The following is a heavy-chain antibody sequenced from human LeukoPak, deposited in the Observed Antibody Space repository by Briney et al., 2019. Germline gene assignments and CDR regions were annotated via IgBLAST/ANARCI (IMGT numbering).Heavy chain of an antibody. CDR3: ARGAFSMVRGVITAFDY. V-gene: IGHV3-48*04. D-gene: IGHD3-10*01. Sequence: GGSLRLSCAASGFTFSSYSMNWVRQAPGKGLEWVSYISSSSSTIYYADSVKGRFTISRDNAENSLYLQMNSLRAEDTAVYYCARGAFSMVRGVITAFDYWGQGTLVTVSS. CDR1: GFTFSSYS. J-gene: IGHJ4*02. CDR2: ISSSSSTI.